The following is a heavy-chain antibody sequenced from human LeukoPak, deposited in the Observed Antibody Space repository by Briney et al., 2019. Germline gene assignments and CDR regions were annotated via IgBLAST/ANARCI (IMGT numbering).Heavy chain of an antibody. D-gene: IGHD1-26*01. V-gene: IGHV3-48*03. CDR2: ISSSGSTR. Sequence: GGSLRLSCAASGFTFSSYEMNWVRQAPGKGLEWVSYISSSGSTRYYADSVKGRVTISRDNAKNSLYLQMNSLTAADTAVYYCAKDGWELPYFDYWGEGTLVTASS. J-gene: IGHJ4*02. CDR1: GFTFSSYE. CDR3: AKDGWELPYFDY.